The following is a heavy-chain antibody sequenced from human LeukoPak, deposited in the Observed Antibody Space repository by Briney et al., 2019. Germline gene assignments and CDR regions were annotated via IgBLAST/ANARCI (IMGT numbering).Heavy chain of an antibody. CDR3: ARGILWFGELIYYFDY. CDR1: GGSISSYY. J-gene: IGHJ4*02. Sequence: SETLSLTCTVSGGSISSYYWSWIRQPPGKGLEWVGYIYYSGSTNYNTSLKSRVTISVDTSKNQFSLKLSSVTAADTAVYYCARGILWFGELIYYFDYWGQGTLVTVSS. D-gene: IGHD3-10*01. V-gene: IGHV4-59*01. CDR2: IYYSGST.